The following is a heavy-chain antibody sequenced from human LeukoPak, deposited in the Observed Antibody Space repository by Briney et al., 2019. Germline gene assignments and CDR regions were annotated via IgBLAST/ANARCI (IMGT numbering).Heavy chain of an antibody. CDR3: ARVRYYDSSGYRRREGVYYYYYMDV. CDR1: GGTFSSYA. V-gene: IGHV1-69*05. Sequence: SVTVSCKASGGTFSSYALSWVAQAPGQGLEWMGGIIPIFGTANYAQKFQGRVTITTDESTSTAYMELSSLRSEDTAVYYCARVRYYDSSGYRRREGVYYYYYMDVWGKGTTVTVSS. J-gene: IGHJ6*03. D-gene: IGHD3-22*01. CDR2: IIPIFGTA.